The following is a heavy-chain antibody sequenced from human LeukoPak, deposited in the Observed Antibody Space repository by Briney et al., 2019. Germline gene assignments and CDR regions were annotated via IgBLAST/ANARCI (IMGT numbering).Heavy chain of an antibody. CDR1: GGSISSGGYY. J-gene: IGHJ3*02. CDR3: ASRDGYNYVSAFDI. D-gene: IGHD5-24*01. V-gene: IGHV4-31*03. CDR2: IYYSGST. Sequence: SETLSLTCTVSGGSISSGGYYWSWIRQHPGKGLEWIGYIYYSGSTYYNPSLKSRVTISVDTSKNQFSLKLSSVTAADTAVYYCASRDGYNYVSAFDIWGQGTMVTVSS.